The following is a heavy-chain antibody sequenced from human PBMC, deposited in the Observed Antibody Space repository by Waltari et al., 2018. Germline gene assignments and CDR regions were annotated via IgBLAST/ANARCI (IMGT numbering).Heavy chain of an antibody. CDR2: IIPILGIA. Sequence: QVQLVQSGAEVKKPGSSVKVSCKASGGTFSSYPISWVRQAPGQGLEWMGRIIPILGIANYAQKFQGRVTITADKSTSTAYMELSSLRSEDTAVYYCATVVDIVATTYFDYWGQGTLVTVSS. J-gene: IGHJ4*02. V-gene: IGHV1-69*02. D-gene: IGHD5-12*01. CDR3: ATVVDIVATTYFDY. CDR1: GGTFSSYP.